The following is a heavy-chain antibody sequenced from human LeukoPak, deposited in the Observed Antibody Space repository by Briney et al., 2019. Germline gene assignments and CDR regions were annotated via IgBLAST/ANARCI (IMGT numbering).Heavy chain of an antibody. CDR1: GFTFSSYA. V-gene: IGHV3-23*01. Sequence: GGSLRLSCAASGFTFSSYAMSWVRQAPGKGLEWVSAISGSGGSTYYADSVKGRFTISRDNSKNTLYLQMNSLRAEDTAVYYCARGGVYSSSWYTRFDYWGQGTLVTVSS. CDR3: ARGGVYSSSWYTRFDY. CDR2: ISGSGGST. D-gene: IGHD6-13*01. J-gene: IGHJ4*02.